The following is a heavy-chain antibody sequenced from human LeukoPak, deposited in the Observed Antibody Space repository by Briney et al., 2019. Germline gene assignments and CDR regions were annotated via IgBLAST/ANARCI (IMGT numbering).Heavy chain of an antibody. J-gene: IGHJ5*02. V-gene: IGHV1-2*02. Sequence: ASVKVSCKASGYTFTGYYMHWVRQAPGQGLEWMGWINPNSGGTNYAQKFQGRVTMTRDTSISTAYMELSRLRSDDTAVYYCARPIAVAGINWFDPWGQGTLVTVSS. CDR3: ARPIAVAGINWFDP. CDR2: INPNSGGT. D-gene: IGHD6-19*01. CDR1: GYTFTGYY.